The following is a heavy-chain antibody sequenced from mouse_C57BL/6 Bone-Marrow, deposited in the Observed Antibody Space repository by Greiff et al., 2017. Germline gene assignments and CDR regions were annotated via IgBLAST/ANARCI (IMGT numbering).Heavy chain of an antibody. Sequence: VQLQQSGAELAKPGASVKLSCKASGYTFTSYWMHWVKQRPGQGLDWIENINPSSGYTKYNQKFKDKVTLTADKASSTAYMQLSSLTYEDSAVYYCASEPYFGYGDQGTALTVSA. V-gene: IGHV1-7*01. CDR3: ASEPYFGY. J-gene: IGHJ2*01. CDR2: INPSSGYT. CDR1: GYTFTSYW.